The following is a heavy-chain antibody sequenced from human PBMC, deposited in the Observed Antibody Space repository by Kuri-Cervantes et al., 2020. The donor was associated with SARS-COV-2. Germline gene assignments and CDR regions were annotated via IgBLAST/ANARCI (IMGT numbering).Heavy chain of an antibody. CDR1: GFTYSSYS. V-gene: IGHV3-21*01. Sequence: GESLKISCAASGFTYSSYSMNWVRQAPGKGLEWVSSISSSSSYIYYADSVKGRFTISRDNAKNSLYLQMNSLRAEDTAVYYCARDGASLENFQHWGQGTLVTVSS. D-gene: IGHD1-26*01. J-gene: IGHJ1*01. CDR3: ARDGASLENFQH. CDR2: ISSSSSYI.